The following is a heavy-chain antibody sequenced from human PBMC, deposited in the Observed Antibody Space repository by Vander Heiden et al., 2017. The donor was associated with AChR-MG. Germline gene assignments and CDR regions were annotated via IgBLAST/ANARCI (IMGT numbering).Heavy chain of an antibody. Sequence: EVQLVEYGGDLAQPGEALRLPCAASGFTFSIYSMNWVRQAPGKGLEWISYISTSSRPTIYYADSVKGRFTISRDDAKNSLYLQMDSLRDENTAVYYCVRGGYCGDISCSLYWGQGTLVTVSS. D-gene: IGHD2-2*01. J-gene: IGHJ4*02. CDR2: ISTSSRPTI. V-gene: IGHV3-48*02. CDR3: VRGGYCGDISCSLY. CDR1: GFTFSIYS.